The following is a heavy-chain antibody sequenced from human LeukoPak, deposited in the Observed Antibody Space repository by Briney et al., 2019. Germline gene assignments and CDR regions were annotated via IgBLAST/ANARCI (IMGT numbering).Heavy chain of an antibody. Sequence: VASVKVSCKASGYTFTSYDINWVRQATGQGLEWMGWMNPNSGNTGYAQKFQGRVTMTRNTSLSTAYMELSSLRSEDTAVYYCASASNDFWSGYFFSVAFDIWGQGTMVTVSS. D-gene: IGHD3-3*01. J-gene: IGHJ3*02. CDR1: GYTFTSYD. CDR2: MNPNSGNT. CDR3: ASASNDFWSGYFFSVAFDI. V-gene: IGHV1-8*01.